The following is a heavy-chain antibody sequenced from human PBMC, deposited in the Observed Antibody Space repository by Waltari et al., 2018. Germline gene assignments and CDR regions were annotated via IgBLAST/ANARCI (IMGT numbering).Heavy chain of an antibody. CDR2: VSGSGDTT. Sequence: EVQLLESGGGLVQHGGSLRLPCVASGFNFRSYGMSWVRQGAGKGVEWVSSVSGSGDTTDYADSVKGRFTISRDNSKNTFYLQMNSLRVDDTAVYYCAKDRDGSSLTLYYFDHWSQGALVTVSS. V-gene: IGHV3-23*01. J-gene: IGHJ4*02. CDR1: GFNFRSYG. D-gene: IGHD1-26*01. CDR3: AKDRDGSSLTLYYFDH.